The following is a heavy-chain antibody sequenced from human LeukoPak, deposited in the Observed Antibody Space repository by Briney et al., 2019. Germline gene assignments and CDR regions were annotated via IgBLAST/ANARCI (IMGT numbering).Heavy chain of an antibody. Sequence: GGSLRLSCAASGFTFSSYAMHWVRQAPGKGLEWVAVISYDGSNKYYADSVKGRFTISRDNSKNTLYLQMNSLRAEDTAVYYCAKDTAKFGWELLQVFDYWGQGTLVTVSS. D-gene: IGHD1-26*01. CDR1: GFTFSSYA. V-gene: IGHV3-30*04. J-gene: IGHJ4*02. CDR2: ISYDGSNK. CDR3: AKDTAKFGWELLQVFDY.